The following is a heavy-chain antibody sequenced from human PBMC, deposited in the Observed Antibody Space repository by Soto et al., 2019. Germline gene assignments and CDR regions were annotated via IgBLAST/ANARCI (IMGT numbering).Heavy chain of an antibody. CDR3: ARHEATYYNFYGMDV. J-gene: IGHJ6*02. Sequence: PGESLKISCESHGYSFTTYWITWVRQKPEKGLEWVGSFHPGESDTRYSPSFQGQVTISADRSLATAYLQWSSLQAADTAIYYCARHEATYYNFYGMDVWGQGTTVTVSS. CDR1: GYSFTTYW. V-gene: IGHV5-51*01. CDR2: FHPGESDT.